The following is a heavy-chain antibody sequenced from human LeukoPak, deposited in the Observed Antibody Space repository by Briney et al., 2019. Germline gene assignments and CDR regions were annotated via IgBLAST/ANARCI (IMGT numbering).Heavy chain of an antibody. Sequence: GGSLRLSCAASGFTFSDYYMSWIRQARGKGLEWVSYISSSGSTIYYADSVKGRFTISRDNAKNSLYLQMNSLRAEDTAVYYCARPKSYYYDSSGYYVVWGQGTLVTVSS. CDR2: ISSSGSTI. J-gene: IGHJ4*02. CDR1: GFTFSDYY. D-gene: IGHD3-22*01. V-gene: IGHV3-11*01. CDR3: ARPKSYYYDSSGYYVV.